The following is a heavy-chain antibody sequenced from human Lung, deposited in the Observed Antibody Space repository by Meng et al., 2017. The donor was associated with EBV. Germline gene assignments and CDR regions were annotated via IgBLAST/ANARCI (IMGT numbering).Heavy chain of an antibody. CDR3: ARAVDTGYFDY. J-gene: IGHJ4*02. D-gene: IGHD5-18*01. Sequence: QLQLQGSASGRVKPSQTLSLTCAVSGGSIRSGGYSWSWIRQPPGKGLEWIGYIYHSGSTYYNPSLKSRVTISVDRSKNQFSLKLSSVTAADTAVYYCARAVDTGYFDYWGQGTLVTVSS. V-gene: IGHV4-30-2*01. CDR2: IYHSGST. CDR1: GGSIRSGGYS.